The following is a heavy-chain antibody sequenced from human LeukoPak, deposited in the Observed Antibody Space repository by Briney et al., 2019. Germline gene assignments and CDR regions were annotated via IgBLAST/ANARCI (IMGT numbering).Heavy chain of an antibody. CDR3: ARDPGHDYGDYFDY. CDR2: VYKSGRT. CDR1: GGSISGNY. V-gene: IGHV4-59*01. D-gene: IGHD4-17*01. Sequence: PSETLSLTCTVSGGSISGNYWSWIRQPPGKGLEWIGYVYKSGRTNYNPSLKSRATISGDTSKNQFSLNLSSVTAADTAVYYCARDPGHDYGDYFDYWGQGTLVTVSS. J-gene: IGHJ4*02.